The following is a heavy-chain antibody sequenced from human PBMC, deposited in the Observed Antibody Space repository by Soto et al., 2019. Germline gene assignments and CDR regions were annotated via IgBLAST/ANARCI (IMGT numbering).Heavy chain of an antibody. D-gene: IGHD6-19*01. CDR1: GFTFSSYW. Sequence: EVQLVESGGDLVQPGGSLRLSCAASGFTFSSYWMSWVRQAPGKGLEWVANIKEDGSETYYVDSVKGRFTTSRDNAMYSLHLQLNSLRGADSAVYYCARFTRRVAGDYWGQGTLVIVSS. V-gene: IGHV3-7*05. CDR2: IKEDGSET. CDR3: ARFTRRVAGDY. J-gene: IGHJ4*02.